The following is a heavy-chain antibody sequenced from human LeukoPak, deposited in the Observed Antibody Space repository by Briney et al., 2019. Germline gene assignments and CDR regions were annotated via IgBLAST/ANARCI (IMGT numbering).Heavy chain of an antibody. CDR2: VSWKGGSI. CDR3: AKGYWFDP. CDR1: GFIFHDYA. Sequence: GGSLRLSCAASGFIFHDYAMHWVRQAPGKGLEGLSGVSWKGGSIGYADSVKGRFTISRDNAKNSLYLQMNSLRAEDTALYYCAKGYWFDPWGQGTLVTVSS. V-gene: IGHV3-9*01. J-gene: IGHJ5*02.